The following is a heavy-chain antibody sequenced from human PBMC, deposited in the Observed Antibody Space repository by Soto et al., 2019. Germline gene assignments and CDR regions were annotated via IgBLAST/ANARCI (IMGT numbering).Heavy chain of an antibody. CDR2: IIPILGIA. CDR1: GGTFSSYT. J-gene: IGHJ4*02. D-gene: IGHD2-21*02. Sequence: QVQLVQSGAEVKKPGSSVKVSCKASGGTFSSYTISWVRQAPGQGLEWMGRIIPILGIANYAQKFQGRVTITADKSTSTAYMELSSLRSEDTAVYYCARDGGAYCGGDCSGDYWGRGTLVTVSS. V-gene: IGHV1-69*08. CDR3: ARDGGAYCGGDCSGDY.